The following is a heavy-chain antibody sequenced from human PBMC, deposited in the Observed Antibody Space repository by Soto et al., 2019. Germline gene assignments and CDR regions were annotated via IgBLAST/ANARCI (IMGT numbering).Heavy chain of an antibody. D-gene: IGHD6-25*01. CDR2: IVVAGDT. CDR1: GFTFSTYD. Sequence: EVLLVESGGGLVQPGGSLRLSCTTSGFTFSTYDMHWVRQVTGKGLEWVSGIVVAGDTYYPDSVKGRFTISRENAKNSSYLQMDSLRVEDTAVYYCARRGIDTMSGFDALDVWGLGTKVTVSS. J-gene: IGHJ3*01. V-gene: IGHV3-13*01. CDR3: ARRGIDTMSGFDALDV.